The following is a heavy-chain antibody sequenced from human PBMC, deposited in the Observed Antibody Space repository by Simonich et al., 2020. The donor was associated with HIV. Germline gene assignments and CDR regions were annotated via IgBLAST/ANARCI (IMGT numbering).Heavy chain of an antibody. D-gene: IGHD3-10*01. CDR3: AKDKGAYYGSGSPVY. Sequence: EVQLVESGGGLVQPGRSLRLSCAASGFTFDDYAMHWVRQAPGKGRGWDSGISWNSGSIGYADSVKGRFTISRDNAKNSLYLQMNSLRAEDTALYYCAKDKGAYYGSGSPVYWGQGTLVTVSS. CDR1: GFTFDDYA. CDR2: ISWNSGSI. J-gene: IGHJ4*02. V-gene: IGHV3-9*01.